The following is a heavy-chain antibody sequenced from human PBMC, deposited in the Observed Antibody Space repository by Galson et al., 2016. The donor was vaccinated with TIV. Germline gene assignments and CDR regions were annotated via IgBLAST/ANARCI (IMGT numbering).Heavy chain of an antibody. V-gene: IGHV1-8*01. CDR3: ARWGWLPI. CDR2: MNPNSGKT. Sequence: SVKVSCKASGYTFTSYDINWVRQATGQGLEWMGWMNPNSGKTDYAQKFQGRVTMTRNTSISTAYMELSSLRSEDTAVYYRARWGWLPIWGQGTLVTVSS. D-gene: IGHD3-16*01. J-gene: IGHJ4*02. CDR1: GYTFTSYD.